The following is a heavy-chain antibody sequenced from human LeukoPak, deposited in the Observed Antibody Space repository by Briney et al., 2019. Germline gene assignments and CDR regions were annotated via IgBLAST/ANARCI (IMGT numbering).Heavy chain of an antibody. J-gene: IGHJ4*02. Sequence: GASVKVSCKASGYTFTGYYMHWVRQAPGRGLEWMGWINPNSGGTNYAQKFQGRDTMTRDTSISTAYMELSRLRSDDTAVYYCARDAVRGEVFDYWGQGTLVTVSS. V-gene: IGHV1-2*02. CDR1: GYTFTGYY. D-gene: IGHD3-10*01. CDR3: ARDAVRGEVFDY. CDR2: INPNSGGT.